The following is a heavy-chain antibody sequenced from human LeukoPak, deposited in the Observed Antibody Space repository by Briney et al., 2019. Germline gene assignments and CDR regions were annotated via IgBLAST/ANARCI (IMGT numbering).Heavy chain of an antibody. CDR2: IYTSGST. D-gene: IGHD2-2*01. CDR1: GGSISSGSYY. Sequence: SQTLSLTCTVSGGSISSGSYYWSWIRQPAGKGLEWIGRIYTSGSTNYNPSLKSRVTISVDTSKNQFSLKLSSVTAADTAVYYCARVAGSYCSSTSCFPVYYYYYYMDVWGKGTTVTVSS. CDR3: ARVAGSYCSSTSCFPVYYYYYYMDV. J-gene: IGHJ6*03. V-gene: IGHV4-61*02.